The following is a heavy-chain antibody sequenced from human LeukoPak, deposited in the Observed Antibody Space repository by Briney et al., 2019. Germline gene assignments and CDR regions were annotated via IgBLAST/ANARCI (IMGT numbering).Heavy chain of an antibody. D-gene: IGHD6-13*01. J-gene: IGHJ4*02. V-gene: IGHV3-33*01. CDR1: GFNFRDSG. CDR3: ARAVYPQQPFDY. CDR2: MWNDGITG. Sequence: GGSLRLSCAASGFNFRDSGMHWVRQAPGKGLEWVAVMWNDGITGKYADSVRGRFSVSRDNSKNTVYLQMNSLRAEDTAVYYCARAVYPQQPFDYWGQGTLVTVSS.